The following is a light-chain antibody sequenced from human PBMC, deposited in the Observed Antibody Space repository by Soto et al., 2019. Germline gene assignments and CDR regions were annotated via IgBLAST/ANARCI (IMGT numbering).Light chain of an antibody. CDR2: GNS. CDR1: SSNIGAGYD. Sequence: QSVLTQPPSVSGAPGQRVTISCTGSSSNIGAGYDVHWYQQLPGTAPKLLIYGNSNRPSGVPDRFSGSKSGTSASLAITGLQAEDEADYYCQSYDSSPEGVVFVGGTKVTVL. V-gene: IGLV1-40*01. CDR3: QSYDSSPEGVV. J-gene: IGLJ2*01.